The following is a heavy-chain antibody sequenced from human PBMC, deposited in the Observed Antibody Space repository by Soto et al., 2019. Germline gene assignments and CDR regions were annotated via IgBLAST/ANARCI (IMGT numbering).Heavy chain of an antibody. CDR2: TRNKASSYTT. CDR1: GFSFSDYY. J-gene: IGHJ4*02. Sequence: EVQLVESGGGLVQPGGSLRLSCAASGFSFSDYYINWVRQAPGKGLEWVGRTRNKASSYTTDYAAFVKGRFIISRDDSKNLIYLQMNSLKTEDTAVDYCAREGSSSGPDYEYWGQGTLVTVSS. D-gene: IGHD3-22*01. CDR3: AREGSSSGPDYEY. V-gene: IGHV3-72*01.